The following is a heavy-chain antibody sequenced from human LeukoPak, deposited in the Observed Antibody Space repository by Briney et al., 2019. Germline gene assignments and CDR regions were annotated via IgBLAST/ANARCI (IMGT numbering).Heavy chain of an antibody. CDR1: GGTFSSYA. CDR2: IIPIFGTA. D-gene: IGHD5-12*01. V-gene: IGHV1-69*13. CDR3: AGDGYSGYDYNWFDP. J-gene: IGHJ5*02. Sequence: GASVKVSCKASGGTFSSYAISWVRQAPGQGLEWMGGIIPIFGTANYAQKFQGRVTITADESTSTAYMGLSSLRSEDTAVYYCAGDGYSGYDYNWFDPWGQGTLVTVSS.